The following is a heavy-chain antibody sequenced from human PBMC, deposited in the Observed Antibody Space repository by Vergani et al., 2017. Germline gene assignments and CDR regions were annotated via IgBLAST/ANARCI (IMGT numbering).Heavy chain of an antibody. CDR2: IYSGGST. V-gene: IGHV3-53*04. CDR3: ARDRYYLGSGSYPYFYYYGLDV. Sequence: EVQLVESGGGLVQPGGSLRLSCAASGFTVSSNYMSWVRQAPGKGLEWVSVIYSGGSTYYADSVKGRFTISRHNSKNTLYLQMNSLRAEDTAVYYCARDRYYLGSGSYPYFYYYGLDVWGQGTAVTVSS. J-gene: IGHJ6*02. D-gene: IGHD3-10*01. CDR1: GFTVSSNY.